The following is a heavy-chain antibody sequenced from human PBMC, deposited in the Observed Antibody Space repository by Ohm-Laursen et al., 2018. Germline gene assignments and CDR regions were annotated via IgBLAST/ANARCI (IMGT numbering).Heavy chain of an antibody. CDR1: GFTFSSYW. CDR2: INSDGSST. D-gene: IGHD5-18*01. CDR3: ASYPLRGFSYGFDAFDI. V-gene: IGHV3-74*01. J-gene: IGHJ3*02. Sequence: SLRLSCTASGFTFSSYWMHWVRQAPGKGLVWVSRINSDGSSTSHADSVKGRFTISRDNAKNSLYLQMNSLRAEDTAVYYCASYPLRGFSYGFDAFDIWGQGTMVTVSS.